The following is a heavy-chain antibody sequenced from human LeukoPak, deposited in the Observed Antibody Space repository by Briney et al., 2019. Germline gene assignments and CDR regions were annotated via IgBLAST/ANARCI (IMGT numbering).Heavy chain of an antibody. Sequence: GGSLRLSCAASGFTFDDYAMHWVRQAPGKGLEWVSDISWNSGSIGYADSVKGRFTISRDNAKNSLYLQMNSLRAEDTALYYCAKDIGYSYGALGYWGQGTLVTVSS. CDR2: ISWNSGSI. CDR3: AKDIGYSYGALGY. J-gene: IGHJ4*02. D-gene: IGHD5-18*01. V-gene: IGHV3-9*01. CDR1: GFTFDDYA.